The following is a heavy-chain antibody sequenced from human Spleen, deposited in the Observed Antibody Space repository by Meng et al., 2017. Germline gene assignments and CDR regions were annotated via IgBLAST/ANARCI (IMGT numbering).Heavy chain of an antibody. CDR1: GGSISSTNYY. D-gene: IGHD1-26*01. CDR2: IYYSGSA. Sequence: QLPVQESDPGLVKPSETLSLTCTVSGGSISSTNYYWAWIRQPPGKGLEYVGSIYYSGSAFYNPSLKSRVTISVDTSKNQFSLKLSSVTAADTAVYYCARYYSGSRRENWFDPWGQGTLVTVSS. J-gene: IGHJ5*02. CDR3: ARYYSGSRRENWFDP. V-gene: IGHV4-39*07.